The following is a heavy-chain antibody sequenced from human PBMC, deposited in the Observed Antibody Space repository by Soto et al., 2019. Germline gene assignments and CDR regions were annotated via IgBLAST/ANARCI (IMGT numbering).Heavy chain of an antibody. CDR1: GFTFSSYG. V-gene: IGHV3-30*18. D-gene: IGHD6-25*01. CDR2: ISYDGSNK. CDR3: AKDARLAHFDY. Sequence: QVQLVESGGGVVQPGRSLRLSCAASGFTFSSYGMHWVRQAPGKGLEWGAVISYDGSNKYYADSVKGRFTISRDNSKNTLYLQMNSLRAEDTAVYYCAKDARLAHFDYWGQGTLVTVSS. J-gene: IGHJ4*02.